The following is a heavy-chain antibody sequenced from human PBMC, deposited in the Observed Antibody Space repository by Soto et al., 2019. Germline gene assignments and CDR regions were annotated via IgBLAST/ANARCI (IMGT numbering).Heavy chain of an antibody. D-gene: IGHD2-2*02. CDR1: GFTFSSYW. CDR3: ARELPYPIPPYYYYYGMDV. J-gene: IGHJ6*02. CDR2: INSDGSST. V-gene: IGHV3-74*01. Sequence: AGGSLRLSCAASGFTFSSYWMHWVRQAPGKGLVWVSRINSDGSSTSYADSVKGRFTISRDNAKNTLYLQMNSLRAEDTAVYYCARELPYPIPPYYYYYGMDVWGQGTTVTVSS.